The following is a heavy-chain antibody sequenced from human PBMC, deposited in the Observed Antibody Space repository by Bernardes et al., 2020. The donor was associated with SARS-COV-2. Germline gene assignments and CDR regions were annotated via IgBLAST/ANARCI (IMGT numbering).Heavy chain of an antibody. V-gene: IGHV3-15*01. Sequence: GGSLRLSCTAFGFPFKNAWMSWVRQAPGKGLEWVGRIKSKIDGGAIDFAAPVKGRFAISRDDSKNTLYLQMNSLKNEDTAVYYCTTGGKIWGQGTLVTVSS. CDR1: GFPFKNAW. CDR2: IKSKIDGGAI. CDR3: TTGGKI. J-gene: IGHJ4*02.